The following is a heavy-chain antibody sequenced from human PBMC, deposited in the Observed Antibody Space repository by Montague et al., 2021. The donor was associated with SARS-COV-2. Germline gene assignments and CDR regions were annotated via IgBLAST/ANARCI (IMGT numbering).Heavy chain of an antibody. J-gene: IGHJ6*02. D-gene: IGHD2-15*01. V-gene: IGHV4-61*01. CDR3: ARERLDCSGTSCYTNGLDV. CDR1: GGSVRSGLYY. Sequence: SETLSLTCTVSGGSVRSGLYYWTWIRQPPGKGLEWIGYVYYSGTANHDPSLKSRLTLTVDTSKNQFSLKLSPVTAADTAIYYCARERLDCSGTSCYTNGLDVWGQGTMVTVSS. CDR2: VYYSGTA.